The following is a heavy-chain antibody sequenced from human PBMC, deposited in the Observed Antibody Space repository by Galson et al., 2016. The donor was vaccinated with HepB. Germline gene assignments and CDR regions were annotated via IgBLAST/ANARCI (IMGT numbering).Heavy chain of an antibody. CDR2: ISSRSKHM. Sequence: SLRLSCAASGFSFNTYTMNWVRQAPGKGLEWVSSISSRSKHMYYADSLKGRFTISRDNTKNSLFLLMNSLRAEDTAVYYCARNLNVITSGGVIVTDAFDFWGQGTMVTVSS. V-gene: IGHV3-21*01. CDR3: ARNLNVITSGGVIVTDAFDF. D-gene: IGHD3-16*02. CDR1: GFSFNTYT. J-gene: IGHJ3*01.